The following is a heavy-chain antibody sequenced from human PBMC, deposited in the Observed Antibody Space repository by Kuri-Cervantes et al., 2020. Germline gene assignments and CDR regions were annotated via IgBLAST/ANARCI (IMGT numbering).Heavy chain of an antibody. Sequence: GGSLRLSCAASGFTFSSYSMNWVRQAPGKGLEWVSYISSSSSTIYYADPVKGRFTISRDNAKNSLYLQMNSLRAEDTAVYYCARDKALWELNYFDYWGQGTLVTVSS. J-gene: IGHJ4*02. D-gene: IGHD1-7*01. CDR3: ARDKALWELNYFDY. CDR1: GFTFSSYS. CDR2: ISSSSSTI. V-gene: IGHV3-48*01.